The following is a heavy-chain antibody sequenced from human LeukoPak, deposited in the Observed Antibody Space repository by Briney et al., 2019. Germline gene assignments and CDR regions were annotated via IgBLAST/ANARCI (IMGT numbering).Heavy chain of an antibody. J-gene: IGHJ4*02. D-gene: IGHD3-10*01. CDR3: TRVGYYYGSGSYYKRYFDY. CDR1: GFTFGGYA. CDR2: IRSKAYSGTT. Sequence: PGGSLRLSCTASGFTFGGYAMSWVRQAPGQGQEWVGFIRSKAYSGTTEYAASVKGRFTISRDDSKSIAYLQMNSLKTEDTAVYYCTRVGYYYGSGSYYKRYFDYWGQGTLVTVSS. V-gene: IGHV3-49*04.